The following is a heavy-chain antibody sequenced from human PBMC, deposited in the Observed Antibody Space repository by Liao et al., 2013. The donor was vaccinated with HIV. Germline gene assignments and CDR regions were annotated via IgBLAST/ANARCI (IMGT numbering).Heavy chain of an antibody. J-gene: IGHJ4*02. CDR1: GGSFSGYY. CDR3: SVTEGNYFDY. D-gene: IGHD2-21*02. Sequence: QVQLQQWGAGLLKPSETLSLTCAVYGGSFSGYYWSWIRQPPGKGLEWIGSIYYSGSTYYNPSLKSRVTISVDRSKNQFSLKLSSVTAADTAVYYCSVTEGNYFDYWGQGTLVTVSS. V-gene: IGHV4-34*01. CDR2: IYYSGST.